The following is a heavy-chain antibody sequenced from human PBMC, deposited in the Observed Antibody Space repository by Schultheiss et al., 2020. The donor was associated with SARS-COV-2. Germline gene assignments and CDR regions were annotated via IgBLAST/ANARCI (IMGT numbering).Heavy chain of an antibody. Sequence: SETLSLTCTVSGGSISSSSYYWGWIRQPPGKGLEWIGEINHSGSTNYNPSLKSRVTISVDTSKNQFSLKLSSVTAADTAVYYCARGLLTVTEGQGDWFDPWGQGTLVTVSS. D-gene: IGHD4-17*01. J-gene: IGHJ5*02. CDR3: ARGLLTVTEGQGDWFDP. V-gene: IGHV4-39*07. CDR1: GGSISSSSYY. CDR2: INHSGST.